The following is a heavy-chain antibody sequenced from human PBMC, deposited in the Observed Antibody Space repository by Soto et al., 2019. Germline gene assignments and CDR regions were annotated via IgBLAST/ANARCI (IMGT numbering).Heavy chain of an antibody. Sequence: EASVKVSCKASGYTFTSYGISWVRQAPGQGLEWMGWISAYNGNTNYAQKLQGRVTMTTDTSTSTAYMELRSLRSDDTAVYYCATNPIDYDFWSGYYPRLDYWGQGTLVTVSS. V-gene: IGHV1-18*01. CDR3: ATNPIDYDFWSGYYPRLDY. CDR2: ISAYNGNT. CDR1: GYTFTSYG. D-gene: IGHD3-3*01. J-gene: IGHJ4*02.